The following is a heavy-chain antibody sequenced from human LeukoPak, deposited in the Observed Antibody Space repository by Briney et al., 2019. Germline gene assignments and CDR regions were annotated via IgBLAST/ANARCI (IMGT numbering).Heavy chain of an antibody. V-gene: IGHV3-23*01. Sequence: GGSLRLSCAASGFTFSSYAMSWVRQAPGKGLEWVSAISGSGGSTYYADSVKGRFTISRDNSKNTLYLQMNSLRAEDTAVYYCAKVARYSSGWSLYDYYYYMDVWGKGTTVTVSS. D-gene: IGHD6-19*01. CDR3: AKVARYSSGWSLYDYYYYMDV. J-gene: IGHJ6*03. CDR1: GFTFSSYA. CDR2: ISGSGGST.